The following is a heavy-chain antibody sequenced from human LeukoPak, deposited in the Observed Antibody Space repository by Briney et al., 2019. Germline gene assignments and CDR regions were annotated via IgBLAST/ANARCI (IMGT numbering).Heavy chain of an antibody. CDR2: IVVGSGNT. V-gene: IGHV1-58*01. CDR1: GFTFTSSA. CDR3: AALPNYYDSSGYWF. D-gene: IGHD3-22*01. Sequence: ASVKVPCKASGFTFTSSAVQWVRQARGQRLEWIGWIVVGSGNTNYAQKFQERVTITRDMSTSTAYMELSSLRSEDTAVYYCAALPNYYDSSGYWFWGQGTLVTVSS. J-gene: IGHJ4*02.